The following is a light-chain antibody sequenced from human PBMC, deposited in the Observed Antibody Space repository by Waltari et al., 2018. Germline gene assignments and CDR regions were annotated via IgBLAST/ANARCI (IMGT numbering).Light chain of an antibody. Sequence: SSELTQDPAVSVAMGQTVRITCQGDSLRSYYASWYQQRPGQAPILVMYDKNNRPSGVPDRFSGSSSDNTASLTITGAQAEDEASYYCHSWDASGVGGSFGGGTKLTVL. V-gene: IGLV3-19*01. CDR3: HSWDASGVGGS. CDR2: DKN. J-gene: IGLJ2*01. CDR1: SLRSYY.